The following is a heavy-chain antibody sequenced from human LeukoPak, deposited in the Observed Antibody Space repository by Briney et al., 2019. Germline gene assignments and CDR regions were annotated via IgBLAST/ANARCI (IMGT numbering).Heavy chain of an antibody. CDR1: GFTFSSYA. V-gene: IGHV3-21*01. CDR3: ARDNGYSGYPYYYYGMDV. D-gene: IGHD5-12*01. Sequence: GGSLRLSCAASGFTFSSYAMNWVRQAPGKGLEWVSGISGSGAYTYYADSVKGRFTISRDNAKNSLYLQMNSLRAEDTAVYYCARDNGYSGYPYYYYGMDVWGQGTTVTVSS. CDR2: ISGSGAYT. J-gene: IGHJ6*02.